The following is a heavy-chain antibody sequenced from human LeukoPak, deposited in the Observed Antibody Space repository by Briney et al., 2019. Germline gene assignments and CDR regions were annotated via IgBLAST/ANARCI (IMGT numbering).Heavy chain of an antibody. CDR2: IKSKTDGGTT. V-gene: IGHV3-15*01. D-gene: IGHD6-13*01. CDR1: GFTFSNAW. Sequence: GGSLRLSCAASGFTFSNAWMSWVRQAPGKGLEWVGRIKSKTDGGTTDYAAPVKGRFTISRDDSKNTLYLQMNSLKTEDTAVYYCARGTRIAAADYWGQGTLVTVSS. CDR3: ARGTRIAAADY. J-gene: IGHJ4*02.